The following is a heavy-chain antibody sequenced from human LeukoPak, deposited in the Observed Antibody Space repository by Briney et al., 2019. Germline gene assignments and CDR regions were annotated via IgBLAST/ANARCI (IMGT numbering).Heavy chain of an antibody. V-gene: IGHV4-39*01. Sequence: SETLSLTCTVSGGSISSSSYYWGWIRQPPGKGLEWIGSIYYSGSTYYNPSLKSRVTISVDTSKNQLSLKLSSVTAADTAVYYCARQRFLDWFDPWAREPWSPSPQ. CDR3: ARQRFLDWFDP. D-gene: IGHD3-3*01. CDR1: GGSISSSSYY. CDR2: IYYSGST. J-gene: IGHJ5*02.